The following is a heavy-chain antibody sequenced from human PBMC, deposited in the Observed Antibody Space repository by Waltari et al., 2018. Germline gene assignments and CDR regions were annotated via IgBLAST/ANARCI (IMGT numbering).Heavy chain of an antibody. CDR2: IIPICGTA. Sequence: QVQLVQSGAEVKKPGSSVKVSCKASGGTFSSYAISWVRQAPGQGLEWMGGIIPICGTANYAQKCQGRVTITADESTSTAYMELSSLRSEDTAVYYCARDGGYYYDSSGYYYGVYWGQGTLVTVSS. J-gene: IGHJ4*02. CDR1: GGTFSSYA. D-gene: IGHD3-22*01. CDR3: ARDGGYYYDSSGYYYGVY. V-gene: IGHV1-69*01.